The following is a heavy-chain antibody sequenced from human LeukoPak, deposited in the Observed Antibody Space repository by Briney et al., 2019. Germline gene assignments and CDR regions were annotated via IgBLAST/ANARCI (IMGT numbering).Heavy chain of an antibody. CDR3: AKGRITMILVGSSFDY. D-gene: IGHD3-22*01. J-gene: IGHJ4*02. CDR2: ISWDGGST. V-gene: IGHV3-43*01. Sequence: PGGSLRLSCAASGFTFDDYTMHWVRQAPGKGLEWVSLISWDGGSTYYADSVKGRFTISRDNSKNSLYLQMNSLRAEDTALYYCAKGRITMILVGSSFDYWGQGTLVTVSS. CDR1: GFTFDDYT.